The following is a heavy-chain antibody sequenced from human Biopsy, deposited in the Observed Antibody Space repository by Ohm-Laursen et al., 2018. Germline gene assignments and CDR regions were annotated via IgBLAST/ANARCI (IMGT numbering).Heavy chain of an antibody. CDR3: ARDLTWGSYFDS. V-gene: IGHV3-11*01. CDR1: GFTFSDYY. CDR2: ISGIGDTT. J-gene: IGHJ4*02. Sequence: GSLRLSCSASGFTFSDYYMSWIRQAPGRGLEWVLHISGIGDTTYYADSVKGRFTISRDNSKNSLYLQMNSLRAEDTAVYYCARDLTWGSYFDSWGQGSLVTVSS. D-gene: IGHD3-16*01.